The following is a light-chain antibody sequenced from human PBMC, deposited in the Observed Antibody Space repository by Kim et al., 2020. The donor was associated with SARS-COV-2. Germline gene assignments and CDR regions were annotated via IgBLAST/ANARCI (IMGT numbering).Light chain of an antibody. CDR2: QDS. V-gene: IGLV3-1*01. CDR3: QAWDSSTVV. J-gene: IGLJ2*01. CDR1: KLGDKY. Sequence: SYELTQPPSVSVSPGQTANITCSGDKLGDKYACWYQQKPGQSPVLVIHQDSKRPSGIPERFSGSNSGNTATLTISGTQAVDEADYYCQAWDSSTVVFGGGTQLTVL.